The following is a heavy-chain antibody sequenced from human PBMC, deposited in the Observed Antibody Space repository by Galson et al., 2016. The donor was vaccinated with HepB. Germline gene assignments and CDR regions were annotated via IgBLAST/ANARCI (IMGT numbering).Heavy chain of an antibody. CDR1: GFTFSGYG. V-gene: IGHV3-33*01. Sequence: SLRLSCAVSGFTFSGYGMHWVRQAPGKGLEWVALIWNDGSKKYYGDSVRGRFTISRDNSKNTLYLQMNSLRAEDTALYYCARSGSYFDSAGYYRDPFDYWGQGTLVTVSS. CDR3: ARSGSYFDSAGYYRDPFDY. J-gene: IGHJ4*02. CDR2: IWNDGSKK. D-gene: IGHD3-22*01.